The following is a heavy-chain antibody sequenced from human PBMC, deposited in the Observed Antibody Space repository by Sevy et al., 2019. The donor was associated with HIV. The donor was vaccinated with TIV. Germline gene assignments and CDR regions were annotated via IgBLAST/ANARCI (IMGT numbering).Heavy chain of an antibody. CDR3: AREAVYCGGDCYSDAFDI. V-gene: IGHV3-30-3*01. CDR1: GFTFSSYA. CDR2: ISYDGSNK. Sequence: GGCLRLSCAASGFTFSSYAMHWVRQAPGKGLEWVAVISYDGSNKYYADSVKGRFTISRDNSKNTLYLQMNSLRAEDTAVYYCAREAVYCGGDCYSDAFDIWGQGTMVTVSS. J-gene: IGHJ3*02. D-gene: IGHD2-21*02.